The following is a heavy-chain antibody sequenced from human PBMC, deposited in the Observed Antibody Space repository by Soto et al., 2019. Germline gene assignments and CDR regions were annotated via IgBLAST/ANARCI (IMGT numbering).Heavy chain of an antibody. CDR3: ARDQEVLDHSGGNSEFDY. J-gene: IGHJ4*02. CDR1: GFTFSSYS. Sequence: PGGSLRLSCAASGFTFSSYSMNWVRQAPGKGLEWVSYISSSSSTIYYADSVKGRFTISRDNAKNSLYLQMNSLRAEDTAVYYCARDQEVLDHSGGNSEFDYWGQGT. D-gene: IGHD2-21*02. CDR2: ISSSSSTI. V-gene: IGHV3-48*01.